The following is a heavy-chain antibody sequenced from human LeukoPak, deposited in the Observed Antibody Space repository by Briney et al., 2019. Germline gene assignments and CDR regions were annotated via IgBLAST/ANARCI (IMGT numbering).Heavy chain of an antibody. Sequence: PGRSLRFSCAASGFTFSSYAMHWVRQAPGNGLEWVAVILSDGSNKYYADSVKGRFTISRDNSNNTRYLQMHSLRAEDTAVYYCARALYGDGHILGYGGQGTLVTVSS. CDR1: GFTFSSYA. V-gene: IGHV3-30-3*01. D-gene: IGHD4-17*01. J-gene: IGHJ4*02. CDR3: ARALYGDGHILGY. CDR2: ILSDGSNK.